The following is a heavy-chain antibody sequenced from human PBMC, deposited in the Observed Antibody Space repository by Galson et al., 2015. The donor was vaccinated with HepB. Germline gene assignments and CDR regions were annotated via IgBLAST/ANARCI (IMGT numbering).Heavy chain of an antibody. Sequence: SVKVSCKASGYTFTSYNIHCVRQAPGQGLEWMGVINPRVGSITYAQNFQGRITMTRDTSTGTVYMELSSLTSEDTAVYYCARSASASAFDVWGHGTMVPASS. CDR3: ARSASASAFDV. CDR1: GYTFTSYN. CDR2: INPRVGSI. J-gene: IGHJ3*01. D-gene: IGHD2-15*01. V-gene: IGHV1-46*03.